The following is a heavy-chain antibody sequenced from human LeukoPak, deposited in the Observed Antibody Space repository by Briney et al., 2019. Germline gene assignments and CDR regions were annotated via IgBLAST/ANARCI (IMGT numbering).Heavy chain of an antibody. D-gene: IGHD6-13*01. Sequence: ASVKVSCKASVYTFTSYNISWVRQAPGQGLEWMGWISVYNGNTNYAQKLQGRVAMTTDTSTSTAHMELRSLRSDDTAVYYCAREGHSAFDYWGQGTLVTVSS. J-gene: IGHJ4*02. CDR1: VYTFTSYN. V-gene: IGHV1-18*01. CDR2: ISVYNGNT. CDR3: AREGHSAFDY.